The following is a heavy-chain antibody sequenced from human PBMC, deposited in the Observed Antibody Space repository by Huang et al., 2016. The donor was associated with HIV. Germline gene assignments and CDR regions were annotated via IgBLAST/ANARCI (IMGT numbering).Heavy chain of an antibody. D-gene: IGHD4-17*01. CDR3: AKPSGDYEFFDF. J-gene: IGHJ4*02. CDR1: GFLFSTFG. CDR2: ISKDGMRK. Sequence: QVHLEESGGGVVQPGRPLRLSCTASGFLFSTFGIDWVRQAPGKVLEWVAGISKDGMRKYYVDSVKGRFTISRDNSKNIVYLQMNSLRPEDTAVYYCAKPSGDYEFFDFWGQGTVVTVSS. V-gene: IGHV3-30*18.